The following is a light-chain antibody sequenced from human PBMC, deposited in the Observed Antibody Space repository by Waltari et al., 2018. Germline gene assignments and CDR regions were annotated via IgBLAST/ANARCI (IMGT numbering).Light chain of an antibody. J-gene: IGKJ4*01. CDR3: QQYATSPLT. CDR2: GAS. CDR1: QSVDNNY. Sequence: EIVLTQSPGTLSLSPGERATLSCRASQSVDNNYLAWYQKKGGQAPRLLIYGASGRATGIPDRFSGSGSGTDFTLTISRLEPEDFAVYYCQQYATSPLTFGGGTKVEI. V-gene: IGKV3-20*01.